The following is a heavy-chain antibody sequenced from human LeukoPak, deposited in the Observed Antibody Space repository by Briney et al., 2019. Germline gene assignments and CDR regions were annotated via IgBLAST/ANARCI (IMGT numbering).Heavy chain of an antibody. V-gene: IGHV1-69*13. J-gene: IGHJ5*02. Sequence: SVKVSCKASGGTFSSYAVSWVRQAPGQGLEWMGGIIPIFGTANYAQKFQGRVTITADESTSTAYMELSSLRSEDTAVYYCARDRLNYYGSGSYYFNNWFDPWGQGTLVTVSS. CDR3: ARDRLNYYGSGSYYFNNWFDP. CDR1: GGTFSSYA. D-gene: IGHD3-10*01. CDR2: IIPIFGTA.